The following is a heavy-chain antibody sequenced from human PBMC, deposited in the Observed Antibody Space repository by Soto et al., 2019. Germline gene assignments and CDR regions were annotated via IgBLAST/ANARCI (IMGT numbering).Heavy chain of an antibody. CDR2: IYYSGST. CDR3: ARGSIAVSDFDY. CDR1: GGSISSGGYY. J-gene: IGHJ4*02. V-gene: IGHV4-31*03. Sequence: SETLSLTCTVSGGSISSGGYYWSWIRQHPGKGLEWIGYIYYSGSTYYNPSLKSRVTISVDTSKNQFTLKLSSVTAADTAVYYCARGSIAVSDFDYWGQGTLVTVSS. D-gene: IGHD6-6*01.